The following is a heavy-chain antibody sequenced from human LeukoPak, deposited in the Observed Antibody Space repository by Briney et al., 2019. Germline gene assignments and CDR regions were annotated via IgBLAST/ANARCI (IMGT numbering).Heavy chain of an antibody. CDR2: INPNSGGT. CDR3: ARDGYGDYEPPSFDY. V-gene: IGHV1-2*06. Sequence: ASVKASCKASGYTFTGYYMHWVRQAPGQGLEWMGRINPNSGGTNYAQKFQGRVTMTRDTSISTAYMELSRLRSDDTAVYYCARDGYGDYEPPSFDYWGQGTLVTVSS. J-gene: IGHJ4*02. CDR1: GYTFTGYY. D-gene: IGHD4-17*01.